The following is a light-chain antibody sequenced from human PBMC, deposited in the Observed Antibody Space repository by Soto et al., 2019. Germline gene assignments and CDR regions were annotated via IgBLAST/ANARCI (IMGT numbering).Light chain of an antibody. J-gene: IGLJ2*01. Sequence: QSALTQPPSASGSPGQSVTISCTGTSGDVGAYNYVSWYQQHPGKAPKLMIYEVTKRPSGVPDRFSGSKSGATASLTVSGLQAEDEADYYCSSYAGSKTFIFGGRTKLTVL. CDR1: SGDVGAYNY. V-gene: IGLV2-8*01. CDR3: SSYAGSKTFI. CDR2: EVT.